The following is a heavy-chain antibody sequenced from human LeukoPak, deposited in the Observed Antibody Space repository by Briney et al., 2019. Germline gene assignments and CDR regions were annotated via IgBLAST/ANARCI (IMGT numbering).Heavy chain of an antibody. CDR3: ATVRSGYGDYYYMDV. J-gene: IGHJ6*03. CDR1: GGSISSYY. Sequence: SETLSLTCTVSGGSISSYYWSWIRQPPGKGLEWIGYIYYSGSTNYNPSLKSRVTISVDTSKNQFSLKLSSVAAADTAVYYCATVRSGYGDYYYMDVWGKGTTVTVSS. V-gene: IGHV4-59*01. D-gene: IGHD3-3*01. CDR2: IYYSGST.